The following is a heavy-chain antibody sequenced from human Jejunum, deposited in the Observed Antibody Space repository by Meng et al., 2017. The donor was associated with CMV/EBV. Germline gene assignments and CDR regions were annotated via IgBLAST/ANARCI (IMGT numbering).Heavy chain of an antibody. J-gene: IGHJ4*02. Sequence: RLVEAGGGLVKPGGSLRLSCAASGFSFSDYYMTWIRQAPGKGLEWVAVISYDGSKEYYADSVKGRFTISRDNSKNTLYLQMNSLRAEDTAVYYCARGRGPLEYYFDYWGQGTLVTVSS. CDR3: ARGRGPLEYYFDY. V-gene: IGHV3-30-3*01. CDR2: ISYDGSKE. D-gene: IGHD3-3*01. CDR1: GFSFSDYY.